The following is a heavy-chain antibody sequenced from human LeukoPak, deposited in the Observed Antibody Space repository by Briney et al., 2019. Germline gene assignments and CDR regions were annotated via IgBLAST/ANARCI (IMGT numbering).Heavy chain of an antibody. CDR3: ARSPRTTDAFDI. CDR1: GFTFSDYY. V-gene: IGHV3-11*04. Sequence: GGSLRLSCAASGFTFSDYYMSWIRQAPGKGLEWVSYISSSGSTIYYADSAKGRFTISRDNAKNSLYLQMNSLRAEDTAVYYCARSPRTTDAFDIWGQGTMVTVSS. J-gene: IGHJ3*02. D-gene: IGHD1-1*01. CDR2: ISSSGSTI.